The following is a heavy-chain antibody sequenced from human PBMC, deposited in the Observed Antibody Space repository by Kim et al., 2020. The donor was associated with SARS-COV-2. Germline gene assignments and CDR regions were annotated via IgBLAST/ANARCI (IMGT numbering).Heavy chain of an antibody. CDR1: GFTFSTYD. J-gene: IGHJ4*02. CDR2: IGTAGDP. CDR3: ARGVRYYDILTGFRDADYFDY. V-gene: IGHV3-13*05. D-gene: IGHD3-9*01. Sequence: GGSLRLSCAASGFTFSTYDMHWVRQATGKGLEWVSAIGTAGDPYYPGSVKGRFTISRENAKNSLYLQMNSLRAGDTAVYYCARGVRYYDILTGFRDADYFDYWGQGTLVTVSS.